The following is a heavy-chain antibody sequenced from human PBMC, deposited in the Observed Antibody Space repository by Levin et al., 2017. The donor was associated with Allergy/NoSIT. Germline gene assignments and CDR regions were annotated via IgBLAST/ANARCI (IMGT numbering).Heavy chain of an antibody. CDR1: GFTFSSYS. D-gene: IGHD1-14*01. Sequence: SCAASGFTFSSYSMNWVRQAPGKGLEWVSSISSSSSYIYYADSVKGRFTISRDNAKNSLYLQMNSLRAEDTAVYYCARGVTGTGVKSNFDYWGQGTLVTVSS. CDR3: ARGVTGTGVKSNFDY. V-gene: IGHV3-21*01. CDR2: ISSSSSYI. J-gene: IGHJ4*02.